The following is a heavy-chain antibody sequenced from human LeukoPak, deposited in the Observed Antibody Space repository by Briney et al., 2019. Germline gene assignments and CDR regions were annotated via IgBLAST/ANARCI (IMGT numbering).Heavy chain of an antibody. V-gene: IGHV3-7*03. J-gene: IGHJ3*02. CDR3: ARGVASYPHDAFDI. CDR2: INHNGNVN. D-gene: IGHD5-12*01. Sequence: GGSLRLSCAASGFTFSSYWMNWARQAPGKGLEWVASINHNGNVNYYVDSVKGRFTISRDNAKNSLYLQMSNLRAEDTAVYYCARGVASYPHDAFDIWGQGTMVTVSS. CDR1: GFTFSSYW.